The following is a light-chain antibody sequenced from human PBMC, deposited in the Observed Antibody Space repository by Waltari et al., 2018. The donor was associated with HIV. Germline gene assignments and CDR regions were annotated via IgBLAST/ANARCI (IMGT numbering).Light chain of an antibody. V-gene: IGLV2-14*03. Sequence: QSALTQPASVSGSPGQSITIPCTGTSSDVGGYNYVSWYQRHPGKAPKLMIYDVSNRPSGVSNRFSGSKSGNTASLTISGLQAEDEADYYCSSYTSSTPYVFGTGTKVTVL. CDR3: SSYTSSTPYV. J-gene: IGLJ1*01. CDR1: SSDVGGYNY. CDR2: DVS.